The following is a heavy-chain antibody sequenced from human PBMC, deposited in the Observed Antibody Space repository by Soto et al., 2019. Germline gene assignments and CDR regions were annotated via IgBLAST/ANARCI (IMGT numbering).Heavy chain of an antibody. V-gene: IGHV2-5*02. J-gene: IGHJ5*02. CDR1: GFSLSTSGVG. D-gene: IGHD2-15*01. CDR2: IYWDDDK. Sequence: QITLKESGPTLVNPTQTLTLTCTFSGFSLSTSGVGVGWIRQPPGKALEWLALIYWDDDKRYSPSLKSRLTXXXXXXXXXXXXXXXXXXXXXXXXXXXXXSYSCSGDSCYSNISWLDPWGQGTLVTVSS. CDR3: XXSYSCSGDSCYSNISWLDP.